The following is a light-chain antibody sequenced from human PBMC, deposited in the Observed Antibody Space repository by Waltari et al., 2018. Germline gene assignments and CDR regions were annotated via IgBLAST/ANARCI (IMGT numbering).Light chain of an antibody. Sequence: EIVLTQSPGTLSLSPAQRATLSCRASQTITSNYLAWYQHKPGQAPRLIIYGASSRATGIPDRFSGSGSGTDFTLTISRLEPTDSAVYYCQQYGSSPPWTFGQGTKVEIK. V-gene: IGKV3-20*01. J-gene: IGKJ1*01. CDR3: QQYGSSPPWT. CDR1: QTITSNY. CDR2: GAS.